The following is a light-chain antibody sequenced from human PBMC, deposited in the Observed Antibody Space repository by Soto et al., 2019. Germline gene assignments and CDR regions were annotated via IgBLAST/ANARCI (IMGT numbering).Light chain of an antibody. Sequence: DIQMTQSPSSLSASVGDSVTITCQASQDIYDYLNWYQHKPGKAPRLLIYAASNLETGVPSRFSGSGSGTDFTFTINSLQSEDIATYYCQQYDNSPMFTFGRGTKVEI. CDR1: QDIYDY. CDR3: QQYDNSPMFT. J-gene: IGKJ2*01. CDR2: AAS. V-gene: IGKV1-33*01.